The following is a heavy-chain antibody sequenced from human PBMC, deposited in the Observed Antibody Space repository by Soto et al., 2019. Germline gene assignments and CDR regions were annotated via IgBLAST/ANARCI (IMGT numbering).Heavy chain of an antibody. V-gene: IGHV3-23*01. Sequence: PGGSLRHSCAASGFTFISYAMSWVRQAPGKGLEWVSAISGSGGSTYYADSVKGRFTISRDNSKNTLYLQMNSLRAEDTAVYYCAKDLTMVYAFDIWGQGTMVTGSS. CDR2: ISGSGGST. CDR3: AKDLTMVYAFDI. CDR1: GFTFISYA. J-gene: IGHJ3*02. D-gene: IGHD3-10*01.